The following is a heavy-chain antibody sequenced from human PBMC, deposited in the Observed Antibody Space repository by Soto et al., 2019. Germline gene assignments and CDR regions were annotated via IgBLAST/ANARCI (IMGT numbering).Heavy chain of an antibody. V-gene: IGHV3-33*01. Sequence: GGSLRLSCAASGFTFSSYGMHWVRQAPGKGLEWVAVIWYDGSNKYYADSVKGRFTISRDNSKNTLYLQMNSLRAEDTAVYYCAREHYYDSSGYPYWGQGTLVTVSS. D-gene: IGHD3-22*01. J-gene: IGHJ4*02. CDR3: AREHYYDSSGYPY. CDR1: GFTFSSYG. CDR2: IWYDGSNK.